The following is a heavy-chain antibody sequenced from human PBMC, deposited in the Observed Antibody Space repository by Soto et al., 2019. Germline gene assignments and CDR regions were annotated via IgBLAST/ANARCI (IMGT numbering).Heavy chain of an antibody. CDR2: ISGDGSST. CDR3: ARGGRGGFDY. J-gene: IGHJ4*02. V-gene: IGHV3-74*01. Sequence: EVHLVESGGGLVQPGGSLRLSCAASGFTFTTYYMHWVRQAPGKGLVWVSRISGDGSSTDYADSVKGRFTPSRDNARNTLSLQMSSLRGEDTAVYYCARGGRGGFDYWGQGVLVTVSS. CDR1: GFTFTTYY. D-gene: IGHD3-16*01.